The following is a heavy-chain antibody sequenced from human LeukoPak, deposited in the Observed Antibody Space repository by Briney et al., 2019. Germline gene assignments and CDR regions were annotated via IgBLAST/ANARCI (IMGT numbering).Heavy chain of an antibody. CDR3: ARGRTYYYDTSGYYPSIYYGMDV. Sequence: SVTLSLTCAVSGGSFSGYYWYWIRQPPGKGLEWIGEINHGESTNYNPSLKSRATLSVDTSKNQFSLKLTSVTAADTSVYYCARGRTYYYDTSGYYPSIYYGMDVWGQGTTVIVSS. CDR2: INHGEST. D-gene: IGHD3-22*01. J-gene: IGHJ6*02. V-gene: IGHV4-34*01. CDR1: GGSFSGYY.